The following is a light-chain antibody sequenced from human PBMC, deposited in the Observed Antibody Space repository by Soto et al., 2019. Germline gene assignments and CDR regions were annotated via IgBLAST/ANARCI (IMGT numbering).Light chain of an antibody. CDR2: EGS. J-gene: IGLJ3*02. Sequence: QSALTQPASVSGSPGQSITISCTGTSSDVGTYNLVSWYQQHPGKAPKLMIYEGSKRPSGVSNRFSGSKSGNTASLTISGLQAEDEADYYCFSYAGSTTFMFGGGTKVTVL. CDR1: SSDVGTYNL. CDR3: FSYAGSTTFM. V-gene: IGLV2-23*03.